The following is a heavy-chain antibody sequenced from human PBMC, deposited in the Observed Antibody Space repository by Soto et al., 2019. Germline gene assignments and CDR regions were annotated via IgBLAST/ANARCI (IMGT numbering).Heavy chain of an antibody. CDR3: SFQDSTTVTAVVN. CDR1: GCVFIYVW. V-gene: IGHV3-15*01. Sequence: SLSVSGEGSGCVFIYVWIISIQQATGKGLEWVGRIKSNTDGGTVDYAAPVKGRFTIARDDAKSTLYLQIHSLKNEDTAVYYCSFQDSTTVTAVVNCGHGTLFTASS. J-gene: IGHJ4*01. D-gene: IGHD4-17*01. CDR2: IKSNTDGGTV.